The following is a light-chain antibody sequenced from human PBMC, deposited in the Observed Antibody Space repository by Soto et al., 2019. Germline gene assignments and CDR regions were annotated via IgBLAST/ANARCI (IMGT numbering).Light chain of an antibody. CDR2: ANS. V-gene: IGLV1-40*01. J-gene: IGLJ1*01. Sequence: QSVLTQPPSVSGAPAQRVIISCSGSSSNLGAGYDVQWYRQFPGTAPKLLIYANSVRPSGVPDRFSGSKSGTSASLAITGLQAEDEADYYCQSYDSSLIVSKVFGTGTKVTVL. CDR3: QSYDSSLIVSKV. CDR1: SSNLGAGYD.